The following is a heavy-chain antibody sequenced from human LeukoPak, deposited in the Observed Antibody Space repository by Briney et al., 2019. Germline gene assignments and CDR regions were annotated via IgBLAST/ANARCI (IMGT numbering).Heavy chain of an antibody. CDR1: GGSISSYY. V-gene: IGHV4-4*07. D-gene: IGHD3-10*01. CDR2: IYTSGST. CDR3: ARDRFGSGSYSGYYGMDV. Sequence: SETLSLTCTVSGGSISSYYWSWIRQPAGKGLEWIGRIYTSGSTNYNPSLKSRVTMSVDTSKNQFPLKLSSVTAADTAVYYCARDRFGSGSYSGYYGMDVWGQGTTVTVSS. J-gene: IGHJ6*02.